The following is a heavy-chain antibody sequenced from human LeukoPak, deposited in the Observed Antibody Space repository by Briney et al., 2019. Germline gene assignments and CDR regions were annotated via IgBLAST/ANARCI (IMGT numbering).Heavy chain of an antibody. CDR3: AGTNVDIVATSYFDY. J-gene: IGHJ4*02. D-gene: IGHD5-12*01. V-gene: IGHV4-59*01. CDR2: IYYSGST. CDR1: GGSISSYY. Sequence: SETLSLTCTVSGGSISSYYWSWIRQPPGKGLEWIGYIYYSGSTNYNPSLKRRVTISVDTSKNQFSLKLSSVTAADTAVYYCAGTNVDIVATSYFDYWGQGTLVTVSS.